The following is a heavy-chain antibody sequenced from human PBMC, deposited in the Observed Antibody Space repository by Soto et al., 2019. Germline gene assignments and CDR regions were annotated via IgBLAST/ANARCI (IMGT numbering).Heavy chain of an antibody. CDR2: ISGAVGST. V-gene: IGHV3-23*01. CDR3: AKVPVLSFITMVRGVRQGRGYFMFV. Sequence: GSLRVCGADSALTCSRYAMSWVRQAPGTGLEWVLPISGAVGSTYYAGFVWGRLIISRDNSKNTLYVEMKSLSPGDTAVYYCAKVPVLSFITMVRGVRQGRGYFMFVWGQGATVTVSS. J-gene: IGHJ6*02. CDR1: ALTCSRYA. D-gene: IGHD3-10*01.